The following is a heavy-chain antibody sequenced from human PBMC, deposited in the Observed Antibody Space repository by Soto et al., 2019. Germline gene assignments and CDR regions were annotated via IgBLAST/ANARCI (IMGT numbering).Heavy chain of an antibody. Sequence: PSETLSLTCTVSGGSISSSNWWSWVRQPPGKGLEWIGEIYHSGSTNYNPSLKSQVSMSLDKSKNQFSLNLRSLTAADTAVYYCARRGGSGSRRHFDYWGQGTLVTVSS. CDR1: GGSISSSNW. CDR2: IYHSGST. V-gene: IGHV4-4*02. J-gene: IGHJ4*02. D-gene: IGHD3-10*01. CDR3: ARRGGSGSRRHFDY.